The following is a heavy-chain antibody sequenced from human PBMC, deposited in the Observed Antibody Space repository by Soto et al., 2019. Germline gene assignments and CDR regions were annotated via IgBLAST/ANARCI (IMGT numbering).Heavy chain of an antibody. J-gene: IGHJ4*02. CDR2: IIPIFGTA. Sequence: QVQLVQSGAEVKKPGSSVKVSCKASGGTFSSYAISWVRQAPGQGLEGMGGIIPIFGTANYAQKFQGRVTITAEESTSTAYMELSSLRSEDTAVYYCARATGRTMVRELSPFDYWGQGTLVTVSS. CDR3: ARATGRTMVRELSPFDY. D-gene: IGHD3-10*01. V-gene: IGHV1-69*01. CDR1: GGTFSSYA.